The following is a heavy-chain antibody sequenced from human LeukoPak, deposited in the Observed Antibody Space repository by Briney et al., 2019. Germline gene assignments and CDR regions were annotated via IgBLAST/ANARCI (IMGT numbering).Heavy chain of an antibody. D-gene: IGHD5-24*01. J-gene: IGHJ4*02. V-gene: IGHV3-21*01. CDR1: GFTFSSYS. CDR3: AYREMAKDY. Sequence: GGSLRLSCAASGFTFSSYSMNWVRQAPGKGLEWVSSISSSSSYIYYADSVRGRFTISRDNAKNSLYLQMNSLRAEDTAVYYCAYREMAKDYWGQGTLVTVSS. CDR2: ISSSSSYI.